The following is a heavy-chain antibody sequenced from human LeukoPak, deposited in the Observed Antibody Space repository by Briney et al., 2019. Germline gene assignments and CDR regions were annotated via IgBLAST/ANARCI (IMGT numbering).Heavy chain of an antibody. Sequence: TPSETLSLTCTVSGGSISSYYLSWIRQPPGKGLEWIGYIYYSGSTNYNPSLKSRVTISVDTSKNQFSLKLSSVTAADTAVYYCARGNSSAVAFDIWGQGTMLTVSS. CDR1: GGSISSYY. CDR2: IYYSGST. CDR3: ARGNSSAVAFDI. V-gene: IGHV4-59*01. J-gene: IGHJ3*02. D-gene: IGHD6-19*01.